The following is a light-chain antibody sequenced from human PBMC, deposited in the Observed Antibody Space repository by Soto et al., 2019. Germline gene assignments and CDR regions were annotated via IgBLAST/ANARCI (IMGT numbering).Light chain of an antibody. CDR2: EVL. J-gene: IGLJ3*02. V-gene: IGLV2-8*01. Sequence: QSVLTQPPSASGSPGQSVTISCTGTSNDVGDYNYVSWYQQHPGKAPKLMIFEVLKRPSGVSHRFSGSKSANTASLTISGLQAEDEADYYCCSYTGANSWVFGGGTKLTVL. CDR3: CSYTGANSWV. CDR1: SNDVGDYNY.